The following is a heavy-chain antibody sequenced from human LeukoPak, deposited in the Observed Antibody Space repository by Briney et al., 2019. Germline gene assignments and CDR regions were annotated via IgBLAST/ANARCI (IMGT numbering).Heavy chain of an antibody. J-gene: IGHJ5*02. CDR1: GFTFSSYA. CDR2: ISGSGGST. CDR3: AKDPSYGDYVPLEFDP. V-gene: IGHV3-23*01. Sequence: QPGGSLRLSCAASGFTFSSYAMSWVRQAPGKGLEWVSAISGSGGSTYYADSVKGRFTISRDNSKNTLYLQMNSLRAEDTAVYYCAKDPSYGDYVPLEFDPWGQGTLVTVSS. D-gene: IGHD4-17*01.